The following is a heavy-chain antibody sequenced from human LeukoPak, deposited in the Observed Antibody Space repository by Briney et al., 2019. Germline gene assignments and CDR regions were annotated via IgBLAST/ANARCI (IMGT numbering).Heavy chain of an antibody. D-gene: IGHD5-18*01. CDR1: GFAFSSYA. Sequence: GRSLRLSCAASGFAFSSYAMHWVRQAPGKGLEGVAVISYDGSNKYYADSVKGRFTISRDNSKNTLYLQMNSLRAEDTAVYYCASSGYSYGLGAFDIWGQGTMVTVSS. J-gene: IGHJ3*02. CDR2: ISYDGSNK. V-gene: IGHV3-30-3*01. CDR3: ASSGYSYGLGAFDI.